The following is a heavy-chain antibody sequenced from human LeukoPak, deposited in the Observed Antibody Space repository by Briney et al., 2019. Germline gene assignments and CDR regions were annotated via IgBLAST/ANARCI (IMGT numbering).Heavy chain of an antibody. CDR2: IYPGDSDT. CDR3: ARHRDSCINSVCYSDY. CDR1: GYSFTIYW. Sequence: PGESLKISCKASGYSFTIYWIGWVRQMPGKGLEWMGIIYPGDSDTRYSPSFQGQVTISADKSISTAYLQWSSLKASDTAVYYCARHRDSCINSVCYSDYWGQGTLVTVSS. J-gene: IGHJ4*02. D-gene: IGHD2-8*01. V-gene: IGHV5-51*01.